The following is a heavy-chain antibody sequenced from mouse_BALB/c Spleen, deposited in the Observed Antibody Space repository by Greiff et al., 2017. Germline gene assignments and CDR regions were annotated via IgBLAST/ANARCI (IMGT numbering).Heavy chain of an antibody. D-gene: IGHD2-1*01. CDR1: GFAFSSYD. CDR2: ISSGGGST. CDR3: ARQRYGNYGFAY. Sequence: EVKLVESGGGLVKPGGSLKLSCAASGFAFSSYDMSWVRQTPEKRLEWVAYISSGGGSTYYPDTVKGRFTISRDNAKNTLYLQMSSLKSEDTAMYYCARQRYGNYGFAYWGQGTLVTVSA. J-gene: IGHJ3*01. V-gene: IGHV5-12-1*01.